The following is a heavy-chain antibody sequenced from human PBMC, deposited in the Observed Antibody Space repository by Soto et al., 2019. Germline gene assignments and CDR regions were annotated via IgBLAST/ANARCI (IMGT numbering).Heavy chain of an antibody. J-gene: IGHJ6*02. CDR3: ARDKGGEFLKGSGMDV. CDR1: GDSITAYY. CDR2: IYHNGET. D-gene: IGHD3-10*01. Sequence: QMQLQESGPGLVKPSETLSLICSVSGDSITAYYLSWLRQSPGKELEWIGYIYHNGETNYNPSLTSRVTISADMSKTQFSLRLSSVTAADTGVYYCARDKGGEFLKGSGMDVWGQGTTVIVSS. V-gene: IGHV4-59*01.